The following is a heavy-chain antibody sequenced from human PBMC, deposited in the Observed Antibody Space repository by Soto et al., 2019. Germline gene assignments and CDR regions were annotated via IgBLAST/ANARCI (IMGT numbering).Heavy chain of an antibody. D-gene: IGHD3-16*02. Sequence: PGGSLRLSCAASGFTFSTYWMHWVRQAPGEGLVWVSRISSDGSTTTYADSVKGRFTISRDNAKNTLDLQMNSLRVEDTAVYYCLRNTPTRSFDYWGQGTLVTVSS. J-gene: IGHJ4*02. V-gene: IGHV3-74*01. CDR1: GFTFSTYW. CDR3: LRNTPTRSFDY. CDR2: ISSDGSTT.